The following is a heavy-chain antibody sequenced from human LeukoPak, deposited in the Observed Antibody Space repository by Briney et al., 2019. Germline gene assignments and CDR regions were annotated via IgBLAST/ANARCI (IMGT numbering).Heavy chain of an antibody. D-gene: IGHD3-16*01. J-gene: IGHJ5*02. CDR1: GYTFTGYY. CDR2: INPNSGGT. CDR3: ARDRLRLGESDRSPFDP. Sequence: ASVKVSCKASGYTFTGYYMHWVRQAPGQGHEWMGWINPNSGGTNYAQKFQGWVTMTRDTSISTAYMELSRLRSDDTAVYYCARDRLRLGESDRSPFDPWGQGTLVTVSS. V-gene: IGHV1-2*04.